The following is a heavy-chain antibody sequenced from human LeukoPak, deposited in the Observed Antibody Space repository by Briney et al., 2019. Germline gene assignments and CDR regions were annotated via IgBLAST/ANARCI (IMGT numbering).Heavy chain of an antibody. V-gene: IGHV4-61*02. D-gene: IGHD3-9*01. J-gene: IGHJ6*04. CDR2: IFVSDTSGIT. CDR3: AGTGPHNDMLTGLDV. CDR1: GGSISSGPYY. Sequence: SQTLSLTCTVSGGSISSGPYYWSWIRQPAGKGLEWIGRIFVSDTSGITNYNPSLKTWVTISLDRSKSQVSLQLSSVTAADTAVYYCAGTGPHNDMLTGLDVWGKGTTVTVSS.